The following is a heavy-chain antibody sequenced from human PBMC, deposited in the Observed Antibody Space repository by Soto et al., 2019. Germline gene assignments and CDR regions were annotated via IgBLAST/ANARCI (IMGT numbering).Heavy chain of an antibody. CDR3: ARARPDTAMVVDY. V-gene: IGHV3-30-3*01. J-gene: IGHJ4*02. D-gene: IGHD5-18*01. CDR2: ISYDGSNK. Sequence: QVPLVESGGGVVQPGRSLRLSCAASGFTFSSYAMHWVRQAPGKGLEWVAVISYDGSNKYYADSVKGRFTISRDNSKNTLYLQMNSLRAEDTAVYYCARARPDTAMVVDYWGQGTLVTVSS. CDR1: GFTFSSYA.